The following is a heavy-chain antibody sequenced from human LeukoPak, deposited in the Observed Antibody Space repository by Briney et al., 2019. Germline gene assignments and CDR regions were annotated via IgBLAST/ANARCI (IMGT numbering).Heavy chain of an antibody. V-gene: IGHV3-21*01. CDR1: GFTFSSYS. CDR2: ISSSSSYI. D-gene: IGHD2-15*01. Sequence: PGGSLRLSCAASGFTFSSYSMNWVRQAPGKGLEWVSSISSSSSYIYYADSVKGRFTISRDNAKNSLYLQMNSLRAEDTAVYYCARDGGDVVVVAATFELSWFDPWGQGTLVTVSS. CDR3: ARDGGDVVVVAATFELSWFDP. J-gene: IGHJ5*02.